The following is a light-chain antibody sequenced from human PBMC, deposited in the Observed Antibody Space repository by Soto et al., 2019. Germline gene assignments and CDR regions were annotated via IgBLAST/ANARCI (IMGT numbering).Light chain of an antibody. J-gene: IGLJ1*01. CDR3: QVWDSSSDHYV. CDR1: NIGSKS. Sequence: SYELTQPPSVSVAPGKTARITCGGTNIGSKSVHWYQQKPGQAPVLVIYYDSDRPSGIPERFSGFNSGNTATLTISRVEAGDEADYYCQVWDSSSDHYVFGTGTKLTVL. CDR2: YDS. V-gene: IGLV3-21*04.